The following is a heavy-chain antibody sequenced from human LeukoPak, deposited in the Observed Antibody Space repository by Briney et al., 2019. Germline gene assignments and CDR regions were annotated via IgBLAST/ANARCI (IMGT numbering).Heavy chain of an antibody. V-gene: IGHV3-33*01. CDR3: TRYINDHFDY. J-gene: IGHJ4*02. Sequence: GGSLRLSCAGSGFTFGGYGMHWFRQTPGKGLEWVAVIAYDGSRAFYADSVKGRLTISRDNSKNTMSVQMDDLRAEDTAVYYCTRYINDHFDYWGQGTLVTVSS. CDR1: GFTFGGYG. CDR2: IAYDGSRA.